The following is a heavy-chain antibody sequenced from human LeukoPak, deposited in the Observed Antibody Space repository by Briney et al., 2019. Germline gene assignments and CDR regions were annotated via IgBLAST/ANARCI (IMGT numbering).Heavy chain of an antibody. Sequence: GRSLRLSCTASGFTFGDYAMSWVRQAPGKGLEWVGFIRSKAYGGTTEYAASVKGRFTISRDDSKSIAYLQMNSLKTEDTAVYYCTRDYSSSSLVYYYGMDVWGQGTTATASS. CDR1: GFTFGDYA. D-gene: IGHD6-6*01. J-gene: IGHJ6*02. CDR2: IRSKAYGGTT. V-gene: IGHV3-49*04. CDR3: TRDYSSSSLVYYYGMDV.